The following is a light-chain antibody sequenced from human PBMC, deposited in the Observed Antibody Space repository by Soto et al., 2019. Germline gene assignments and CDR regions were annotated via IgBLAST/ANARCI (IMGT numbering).Light chain of an antibody. CDR1: QSVSSSY. Sequence: EIVLTRSPGTLSLSPEERATLSCRASQSVSSSYLAWYQQKPGQAPRLLIYGASSRATGISDRFSGSGSGTDFTLTINRLEPEDFAVYYCHQYGSSSWTFGQGTKVDIK. V-gene: IGKV3-20*01. CDR2: GAS. CDR3: HQYGSSSWT. J-gene: IGKJ1*01.